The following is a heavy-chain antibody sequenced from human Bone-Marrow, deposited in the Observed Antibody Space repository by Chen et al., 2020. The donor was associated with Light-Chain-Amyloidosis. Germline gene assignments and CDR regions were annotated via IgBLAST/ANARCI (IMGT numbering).Heavy chain of an antibody. Sequence: QVLLIQSEAEVKKPGVSVKVSCKVSGNSLADLSMHWVRQAPGKGLEWMGGFDPGDDDTLYAQKFQGRVTMSEDTSMNTAYLELSSLRSEDTAVYFCATDRGAAGSRWYLERRYWGQGTLITVSS. CDR1: GNSLADLS. J-gene: IGHJ4*02. V-gene: IGHV1-24*01. CDR3: ATDRGAAGSRWYLERRY. CDR2: FDPGDDDT. D-gene: IGHD6-13*01.